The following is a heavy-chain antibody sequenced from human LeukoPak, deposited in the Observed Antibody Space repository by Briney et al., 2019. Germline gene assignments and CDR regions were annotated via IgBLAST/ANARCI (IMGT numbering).Heavy chain of an antibody. CDR2: IIPIFGTA. CDR3: ARVSVAVVVNDAFDI. J-gene: IGHJ3*02. CDR1: GGTFSSYA. Sequence: GASVKVSRKASGGTFSSYAISWVRQAPGQGLEWMGGIIPIFGTANYAQKFQGRVTITADESTSTAYMELSSLRSEDTAVYYCARVSVAVVVNDAFDIWGQGTMVTVSS. V-gene: IGHV1-69*13. D-gene: IGHD2-21*01.